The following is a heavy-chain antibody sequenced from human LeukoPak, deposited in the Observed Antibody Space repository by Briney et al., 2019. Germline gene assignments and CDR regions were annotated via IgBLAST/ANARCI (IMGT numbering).Heavy chain of an antibody. Sequence: PSETLSLTCTVSGGSISSGDYYWSWIRQPPGKGLEWIGYIYYSGSTYCNPSLKSRVTISVDTSKNQFSLKLSSVTAADTAVYYCARGDTMAHFDYWGQGTLVTVSS. D-gene: IGHD3-10*01. J-gene: IGHJ4*02. CDR3: ARGDTMAHFDY. V-gene: IGHV4-30-4*01. CDR1: GGSISSGDYY. CDR2: IYYSGST.